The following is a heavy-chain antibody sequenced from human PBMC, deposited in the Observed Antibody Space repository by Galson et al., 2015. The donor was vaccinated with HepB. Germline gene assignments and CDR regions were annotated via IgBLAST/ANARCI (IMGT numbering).Heavy chain of an antibody. CDR3: ARERGSIFSQLYYFDY. CDR1: GFAFNGYS. D-gene: IGHD3-16*01. J-gene: IGHJ4*02. CDR2: ISSSNSTTI. Sequence: SLRLSCAASGFAFNGYSMNWVRQAPGKGLEWLSYISSSNSTTIYYADSVKGRFTSSRDNAKSSLYLQMNSLRAEDTAVYYCARERGSIFSQLYYFDYWGQGALVTVSS. V-gene: IGHV3-48*04.